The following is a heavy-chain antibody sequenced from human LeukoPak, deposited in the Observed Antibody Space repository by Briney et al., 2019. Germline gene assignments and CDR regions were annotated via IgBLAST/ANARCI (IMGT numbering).Heavy chain of an antibody. CDR1: GGSISSYH. CDR3: AREVGYCSGGSCYSYFDY. CDR2: IYYSGST. J-gene: IGHJ4*02. V-gene: IGHV4-59*01. D-gene: IGHD2-15*01. Sequence: SETLSLTCTVSGGSISSYHWSWIRQPPGKGLEWIGYIYYSGSTNYNASLTNRVTISVDTSKNQFSLKLSSVTAADTAVYYCAREVGYCSGGSCYSYFDYWGQGTLVTVSS.